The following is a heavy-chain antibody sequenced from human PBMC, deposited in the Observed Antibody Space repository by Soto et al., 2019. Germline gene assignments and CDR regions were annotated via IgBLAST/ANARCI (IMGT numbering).Heavy chain of an antibody. Sequence: EVQLVESGGGLVQPGGSLRLSCAASGFTFSSYWMNWDRQAPGKGLERVANIKQDGSEKYYVDSVKGRFTISRDNTKNSLYLQINSLRAEDTAVYYCAREQLQVVIPDYGGQGTLVTVSS. CDR3: AREQLQVVIPDY. V-gene: IGHV3-7*01. J-gene: IGHJ4*02. CDR2: IKQDGSEK. D-gene: IGHD6-13*01. CDR1: GFTFSSYW.